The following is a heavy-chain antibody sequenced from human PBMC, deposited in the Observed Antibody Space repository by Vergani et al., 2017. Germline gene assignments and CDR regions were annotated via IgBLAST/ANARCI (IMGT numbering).Heavy chain of an antibody. CDR2: ISSSSNYI. CDR3: ARNGVRRRGMDV. V-gene: IGHV3-21*01. J-gene: IGHJ6*02. Sequence: EVQLVETGGGLIQPGGSLRLSCAASGFTFSSYSMNWVRQAPGKGLEWVSSISSSSNYIYYADSVKGRFTISRDNAKNSLYLQMNSLRAEDTAVYYCARNGVRRRGMDVWGQGTTVTVSS. CDR1: GFTFSSYS. D-gene: IGHD3-10*01.